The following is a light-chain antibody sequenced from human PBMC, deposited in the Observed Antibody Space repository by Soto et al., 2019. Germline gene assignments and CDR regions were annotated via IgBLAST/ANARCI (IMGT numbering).Light chain of an antibody. Sequence: EIVLTQSPGTLSLSPGDRATLSCRASQSISSAYLAWYQQTPGQAPRLLIYGASTRATGIPARFSGSGSGTEFTLTISSLQSQDFAVYYCHQYYKWPLTFGGGTKVDI. J-gene: IGKJ4*01. CDR2: GAS. CDR3: HQYYKWPLT. CDR1: QSISSAY. V-gene: IGKV3-15*01.